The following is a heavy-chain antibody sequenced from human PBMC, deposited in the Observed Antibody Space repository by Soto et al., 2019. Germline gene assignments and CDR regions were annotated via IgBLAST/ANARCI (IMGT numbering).Heavy chain of an antibody. Sequence: PSETLSLTCAVYGGSCSGYYWSWIRQPPGKGLEWIGEINHSGSTNYNPSLKSRVTISVDTSKNQFSLKLSSVTAADTAVYYCARGTTVTKLLDYWGQGTLVTVSS. J-gene: IGHJ4*02. D-gene: IGHD4-17*01. CDR2: INHSGST. CDR3: ARGTTVTKLLDY. V-gene: IGHV4-34*01. CDR1: GGSCSGYY.